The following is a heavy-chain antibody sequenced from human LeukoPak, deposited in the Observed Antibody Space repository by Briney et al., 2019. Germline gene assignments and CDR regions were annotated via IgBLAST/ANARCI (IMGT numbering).Heavy chain of an antibody. D-gene: IGHD5-18*01. CDR2: IYHSGNT. J-gene: IGHJ4*02. Sequence: SETLSLTCTVSGYSISTSYYWGWIRQPPGKGLEWIGSIYHSGNTYYNPSLKSRVTISVDTSENWFSLRLTSVTAADTAVYYCARGQKYTYGYTVTELGSRYFDYWGQGTLVTVSS. CDR3: ARGQKYTYGYTVTELGSRYFDY. CDR1: GYSISTSYY. V-gene: IGHV4-38-2*02.